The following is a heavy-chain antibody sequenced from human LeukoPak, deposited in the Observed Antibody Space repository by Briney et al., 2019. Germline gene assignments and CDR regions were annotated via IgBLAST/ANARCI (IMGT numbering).Heavy chain of an antibody. D-gene: IGHD3-22*01. CDR2: ISDSGGST. V-gene: IGHV3-23*01. J-gene: IGHJ4*02. CDR3: AKRGVVIRVILVGFHKEAYYFDS. Sequence: GGSLRLSCAVSGITLSNYGMSWVRQAPGKGLEWVAGISDSGGSTNYADSVKGRFTVSRDNAKNTLFLQMNSLRVEDTAVYFCAKRGVVIRVILVGFHKEAYYFDSWGQGALVTVSS. CDR1: GITLSNYG.